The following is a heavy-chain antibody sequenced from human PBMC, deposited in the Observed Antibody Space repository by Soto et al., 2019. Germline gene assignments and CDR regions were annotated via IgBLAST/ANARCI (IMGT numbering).Heavy chain of an antibody. V-gene: IGHV5-51*01. CDR2: IYPGDSDT. J-gene: IGHJ3*01. CDR1: GYSFAGYW. CDR3: ARLPGVRGVFDGFNV. Sequence: GESLKISCKGSGYSFAGYWIGWVRQMPGKGLDWMGVIYPGDSDTRYSPSFHGQVTISADKSISTAYLQWSGLKASDTAMYFCARLPGVRGVFDGFNVWGQGTMVTV. D-gene: IGHD3-10*01.